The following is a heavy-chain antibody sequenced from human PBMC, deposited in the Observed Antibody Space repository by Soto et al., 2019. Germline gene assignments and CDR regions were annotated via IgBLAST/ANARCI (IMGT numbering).Heavy chain of an antibody. CDR1: GYSFTSYW. D-gene: IGHD2-21*01. V-gene: IGHV5-51*01. Sequence: GESLKISCKASGYSFTSYWIGWVRQMPGKGLEWMGIIYPGDSNTRYSPSSQGQVTISADKSTNTAYLQWSSLKASDTAMYYCARSRTYGGNSFDYWGRGTLVTVSS. J-gene: IGHJ4*02. CDR3: ARSRTYGGNSFDY. CDR2: IYPGDSNT.